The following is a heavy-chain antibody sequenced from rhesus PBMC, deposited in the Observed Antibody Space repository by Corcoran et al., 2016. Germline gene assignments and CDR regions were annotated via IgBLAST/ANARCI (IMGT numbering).Heavy chain of an antibody. CDR2: LRSKAYGGTE. CDR3: TRSYYDSGYPGGSLDV. Sequence: EVQLVESGGGLVQPGGSLRVSCAASGFTFSNHYIYWVRQAPGKGPEWVGFLRSKAYGGTEEYAASVKGRFTMSRDDSKSIAYLQMSSLKTEDTAVYYCTRSYYDSGYPGGSLDVWGRGVLVTVSS. CDR1: GFTFSNHY. V-gene: IGHV3-6*01. J-gene: IGHJ5-2*02. D-gene: IGHD3-28*01.